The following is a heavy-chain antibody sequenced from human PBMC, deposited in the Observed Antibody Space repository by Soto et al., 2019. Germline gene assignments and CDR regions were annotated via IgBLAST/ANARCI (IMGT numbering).Heavy chain of an antibody. V-gene: IGHV3-33*01. D-gene: IGHD6-19*01. Sequence: GGSLRLSCAASGFTFSSYGMHWVRQAPGKGLEWVAVIWYDGSNKYYADSVKGRFTISRDNSKNTLYLQMNSLRAEDTAVYYCARVHLATYSSGWYYFDYWGQGTLVTVSS. J-gene: IGHJ4*02. CDR2: IWYDGSNK. CDR1: GFTFSSYG. CDR3: ARVHLATYSSGWYYFDY.